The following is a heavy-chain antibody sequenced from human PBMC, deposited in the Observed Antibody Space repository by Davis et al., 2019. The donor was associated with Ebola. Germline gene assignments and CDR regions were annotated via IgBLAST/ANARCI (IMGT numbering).Heavy chain of an antibody. J-gene: IGHJ6*02. Sequence: GESLKISCEVFGSSFTSHWIGWVRQMPGKGLEWMGIIYPGDSDTSYRPSFQGQVIISVDKSISTAYLQWSSLKASDTAITYCARLGGSSWYYGMDVWGQGTTVTVSS. CDR2: IYPGDSDT. CDR3: ARLGGSSWYYGMDV. CDR1: GSSFTSHW. D-gene: IGHD6-13*01. V-gene: IGHV5-51*01.